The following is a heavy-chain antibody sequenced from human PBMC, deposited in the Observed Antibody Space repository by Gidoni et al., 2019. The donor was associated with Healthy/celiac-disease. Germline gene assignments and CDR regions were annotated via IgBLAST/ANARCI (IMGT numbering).Heavy chain of an antibody. CDR1: GGSISRYY. D-gene: IGHD3-3*01. Sequence: QVQLQESGPGLVKPSETLSLTCTASGGSISRYYWSWIRQPAGKGLEWIGRIYTSGSTNYNPSLKSRVTMSVDTSKNQFSLKLSSVTAADTAVYYCARAMSDFWSGYQFNWFDPWGQGTLVTVSS. J-gene: IGHJ5*02. V-gene: IGHV4-4*07. CDR2: IYTSGST. CDR3: ARAMSDFWSGYQFNWFDP.